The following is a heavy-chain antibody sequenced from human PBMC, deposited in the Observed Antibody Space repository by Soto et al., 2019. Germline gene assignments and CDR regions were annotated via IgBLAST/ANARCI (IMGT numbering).Heavy chain of an antibody. Sequence: PSETLSLTCTVSGGSISSYYWSWIRQPPGKGLEWIGYIYYSGSTNYNPSLKSRVTISVDTSKNQFSLKLSSVTAADTAVYYCARAYYDFWSGYLSRLRWFDPWGQGTLVTAPQ. CDR3: ARAYYDFWSGYLSRLRWFDP. J-gene: IGHJ5*02. D-gene: IGHD3-3*01. CDR2: IYYSGST. V-gene: IGHV4-59*08. CDR1: GGSISSYY.